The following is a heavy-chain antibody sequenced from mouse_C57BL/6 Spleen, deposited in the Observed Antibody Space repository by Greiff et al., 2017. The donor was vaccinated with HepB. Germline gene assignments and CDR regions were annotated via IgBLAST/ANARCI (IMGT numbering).Heavy chain of an antibody. CDR2: IYPGDGDT. CDR1: GYAFSSSW. Sequence: QVQLQQSGPELVKPGASVKISCKASGYAFSSSWMNWVKQRPGKGLEWIGRIYPGDGDTNYNGTFKGKATLTADKSSSTAYMQLSSLTSEDSAVYFCASLLYYYGSRGAFAYWGQGTLVTVSA. J-gene: IGHJ3*01. D-gene: IGHD1-1*01. V-gene: IGHV1-82*01. CDR3: ASLLYYYGSRGAFAY.